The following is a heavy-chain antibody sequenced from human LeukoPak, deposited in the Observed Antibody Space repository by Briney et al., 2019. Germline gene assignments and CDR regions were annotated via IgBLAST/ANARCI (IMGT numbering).Heavy chain of an antibody. J-gene: IGHJ3*01. CDR2: ISYDGGST. Sequence: GESLRLSCAASGFTFSTYAMHWVRQAPGKGLEYVSAISYDGGSTYYATSLKGRFSISRDNSKNTLYLQMGSLRAEDMAVYYCARVKFGTERGGGLDVWGQGTMVTVSS. CDR1: GFTFSTYA. CDR3: ARVKFGTERGGGLDV. V-gene: IGHV3-64*01. D-gene: IGHD1-1*01.